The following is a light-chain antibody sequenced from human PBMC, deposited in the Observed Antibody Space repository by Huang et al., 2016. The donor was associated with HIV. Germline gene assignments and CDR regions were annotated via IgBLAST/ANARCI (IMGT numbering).Light chain of an antibody. J-gene: IGKJ3*01. CDR3: QQSYSTLLFT. CDR2: GAS. Sequence: DIQMTQSPSSLSASVGVRVTITSRASQSIKKYLNWYQQKPGKAPKLLIYGASSLQSGVPSRFSGSGSGTDFTLTISSLQPEDFATYYCQQSYSTLLFTFGPGTKVDI. CDR1: QSIKKY. V-gene: IGKV1-39*01.